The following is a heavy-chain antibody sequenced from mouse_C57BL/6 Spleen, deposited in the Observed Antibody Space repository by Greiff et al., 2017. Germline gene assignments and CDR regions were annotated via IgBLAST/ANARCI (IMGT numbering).Heavy chain of an antibody. CDR1: GYTFTSYW. CDR2: IDPSDSYT. J-gene: IGHJ2*01. D-gene: IGHD1-1*01. Sequence: QVQLQQPGAELVMPGASVKLSCKASGYTFTSYWMHWVKQRPGQGLEWIGEIDPSDSYTNYNQKLKGKSTLTVDKSSSTAYMQLSSLTSEDSAVYYCARGITTDYYFDYWGQGTTLTVSS. CDR3: ARGITTDYYFDY. V-gene: IGHV1-69*01.